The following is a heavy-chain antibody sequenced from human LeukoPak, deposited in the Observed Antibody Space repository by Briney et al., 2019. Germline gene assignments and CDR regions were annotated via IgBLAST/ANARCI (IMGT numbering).Heavy chain of an antibody. V-gene: IGHV1-69*13. CDR2: IIPIFGTA. CDR1: GGTFSSYA. CDR3: ARLIRVAMVRGVIQGSWFDP. Sequence: ASVKVSCKASGGTFSSYAISWVRQAPGKGLEWMGGIIPIFGTANYAQKFQGRVTITADESTSTAYMELSSLRSEDTAVYYCARLIRVAMVRGVIQGSWFDPWGQGTLVTVSS. J-gene: IGHJ5*02. D-gene: IGHD3-10*01.